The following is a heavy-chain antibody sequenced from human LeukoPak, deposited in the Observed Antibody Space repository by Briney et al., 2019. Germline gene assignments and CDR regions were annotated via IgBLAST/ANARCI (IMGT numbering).Heavy chain of an antibody. CDR1: GYTFSSYG. Sequence: ASVKVSRKASGYTFSSYGISWVRQAPGQGLEWMGWISAYNGNTNYAQKLQGRVTLTTDTSTSTAYMELRSLRSDDTAVYFCARDAIASAGKAPLYWGQGTLVTVSS. D-gene: IGHD6-13*01. V-gene: IGHV1-18*01. CDR2: ISAYNGNT. CDR3: ARDAIASAGKAPLY. J-gene: IGHJ4*02.